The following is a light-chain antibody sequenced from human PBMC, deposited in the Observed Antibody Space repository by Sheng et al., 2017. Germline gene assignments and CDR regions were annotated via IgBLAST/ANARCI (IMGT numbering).Light chain of an antibody. V-gene: IGKV3-20*01. CDR2: SGS. Sequence: DIVLTQSPGTLSLSPGERVTLSCRASEIISISDLAWYQQKFGQAPRLLIYSGSSRATGIPDRFSGGGSGTEFTLTISRLEPEDFAVYYCQHYGSSSQTFGQGTKVDLK. J-gene: IGKJ1*01. CDR1: EIISISD. CDR3: QHYGSSSQT.